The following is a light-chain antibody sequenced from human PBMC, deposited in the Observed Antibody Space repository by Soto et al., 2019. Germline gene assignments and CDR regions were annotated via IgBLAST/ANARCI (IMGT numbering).Light chain of an antibody. Sequence: AIEMTQSPSSLSASLGGRVTITCRASQGIRGDLGWYQQKPGKAPKLLISATSTLQSGVPSRFSGRGSGTNFTLTISSLQHEDFATYYCIQDFISPLTVGQGTKVDIK. CDR2: ATS. CDR1: QGIRGD. J-gene: IGKJ1*01. V-gene: IGKV1-6*01. CDR3: IQDFISPLT.